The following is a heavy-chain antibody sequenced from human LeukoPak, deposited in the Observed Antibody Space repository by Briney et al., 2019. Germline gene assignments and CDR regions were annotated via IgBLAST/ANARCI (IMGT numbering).Heavy chain of an antibody. CDR1: GFTFGDYA. J-gene: IGHJ2*01. CDR3: TRDLTTVVTLNWYFDL. Sequence: GGSVRLSCTASGFTFGDYAMSWFRQAPGKGLEWVGFVRSKAYGGTTEYAASVKGRFTISRDDSKSIAYLQMNSLKTEDTAVYYCTRDLTTVVTLNWYFDLWGRGTLVTVSS. D-gene: IGHD4-23*01. V-gene: IGHV3-49*03. CDR2: VRSKAYGGTT.